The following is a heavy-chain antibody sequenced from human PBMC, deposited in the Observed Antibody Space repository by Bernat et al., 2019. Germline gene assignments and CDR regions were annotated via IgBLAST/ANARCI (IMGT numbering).Heavy chain of an antibody. CDR3: AQDFTS. V-gene: IGHV3-30*01. CDR1: GFTFSAYE. CDR2: VTKDGSNK. J-gene: IGHJ4*02. D-gene: IGHD3-10*01. Sequence: QVQLVESGGGVVQPGRSLRLSCAASGFTFSAYEIYWVRQAPGKGLEWVTLVTKDGSNKYYADSVKGRFTISRDNSKNTVDLEMDSLRTEDTAVYYCAQDFTSWGQGTLVSVSS.